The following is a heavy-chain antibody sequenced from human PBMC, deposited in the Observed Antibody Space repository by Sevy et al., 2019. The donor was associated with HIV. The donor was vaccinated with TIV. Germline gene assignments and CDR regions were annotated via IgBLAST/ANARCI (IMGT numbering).Heavy chain of an antibody. V-gene: IGHV5-51*01. D-gene: IGHD3-22*01. CDR1: GYSFTSHW. CDR2: IYPADSDT. J-gene: IGHJ4*02. Sequence: GESLKISCKGSGYSFTSHWIGWVRHMPGKGLEWMGIIYPADSDTRYSPSFQGQVTFSADKSISTAYLQWSSLKASDTAMYYCATSRSGYFDSSGYYIYWGQGTLVTVSS. CDR3: ATSRSGYFDSSGYYIY.